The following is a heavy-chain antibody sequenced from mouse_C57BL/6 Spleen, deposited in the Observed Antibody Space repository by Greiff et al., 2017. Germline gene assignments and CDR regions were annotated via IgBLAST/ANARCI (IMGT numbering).Heavy chain of an antibody. CDR1: GFTFSSYA. J-gene: IGHJ2*01. CDR2: ISDGGSYT. V-gene: IGHV5-4*03. Sequence: EVKLMESGGGLVKPGGSLKLSCAASGFTFSSYAMSWVRQTPEKRLEWVATISDGGSYTYYPDNVKGRFTISRDNAKNNLYLQMSHLKSEDTAMYYCARGGFYGSSLYYFDYWGQGTTLTVSS. CDR3: ARGGFYGSSLYYFDY. D-gene: IGHD1-1*01.